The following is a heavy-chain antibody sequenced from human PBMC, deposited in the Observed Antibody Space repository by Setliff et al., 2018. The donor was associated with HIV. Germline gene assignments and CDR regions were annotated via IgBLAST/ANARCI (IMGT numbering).Heavy chain of an antibody. CDR1: GGSMRSSGYS. J-gene: IGHJ4*02. CDR2: IYYNGNA. D-gene: IGHD3-22*01. V-gene: IGHV4-30-2*01. CDR3: ARVLPYDSTGFLLYYFDN. Sequence: SETLSLTCAVSGGSMRSSGYSWTWIRQAPGKGLEWVGYIYYNGNAYYNPSLKSRVTISVDRSKNQFSLKLSSVTAADTAVYYCARVLPYDSTGFLLYYFDNWGQGTLVTVSS.